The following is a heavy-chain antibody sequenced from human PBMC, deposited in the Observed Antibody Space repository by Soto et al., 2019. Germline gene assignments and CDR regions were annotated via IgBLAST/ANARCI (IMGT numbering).Heavy chain of an antibody. CDR1: GFTFSSYG. J-gene: IGHJ4*02. V-gene: IGHV3-30*18. Sequence: QVQLVESGGGVVQPGRSLRLSCAASGFTFSSYGMHWVRQAPGKGLEWVAVISYDGSNKYYADSVKGRFTISRDNSKNTLYLQMNSLRAEDTAVYYCAKEGLAGKFDYWGQGTLVTVSS. CDR3: AKEGLAGKFDY. CDR2: ISYDGSNK.